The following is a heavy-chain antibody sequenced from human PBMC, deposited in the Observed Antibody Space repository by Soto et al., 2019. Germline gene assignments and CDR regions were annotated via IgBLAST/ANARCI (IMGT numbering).Heavy chain of an antibody. CDR2: ISAYNGNT. V-gene: IGHV1-18*01. Sequence: QVQLVQSGAEVKKPGASVKVSCKASGYTFTSYGISWVRQAPGQGLEWMGWISAYNGNTNYAQKLQGRVTMSTDTTTSTAYMELRSLRSDDTVLYYSAREAAAGTLDYWGQGTLVTVSS. D-gene: IGHD6-13*01. CDR3: AREAAAGTLDY. CDR1: GYTFTSYG. J-gene: IGHJ4*02.